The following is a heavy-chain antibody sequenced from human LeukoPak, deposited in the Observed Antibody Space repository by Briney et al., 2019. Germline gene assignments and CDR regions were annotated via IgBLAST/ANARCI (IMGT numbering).Heavy chain of an antibody. D-gene: IGHD3-22*01. Sequence: PGGSLSLSCAASGFTLRSHVMHWVRQAPGKGLEGVSVLWAHGRSEYYADSVKGRFSISRDTSSSTVYLQMNSLRVEDTAVYYCARDDDTSSHYWLFEYWGQGTRVSVSS. CDR1: GFTLRSHV. J-gene: IGHJ4*02. V-gene: IGHV3-33*01. CDR3: ARDDDTSSHYWLFEY. CDR2: LWAHGRSE.